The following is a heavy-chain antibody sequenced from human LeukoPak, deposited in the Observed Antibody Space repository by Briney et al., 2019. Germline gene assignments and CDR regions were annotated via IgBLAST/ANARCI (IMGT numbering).Heavy chain of an antibody. CDR2: IYTSGST. CDR1: GGSISSYY. CDR3: ARAPSSYSGSYIPYFDY. Sequence: SETLSLTCTVSGGSISSYYWSWIRQPAGKGLEWIGRIYTSGSTNYNPSLKSRVTMSVDTSKNQFSLKLSSVTAADTAVYYCARAPSSYSGSYIPYFDYWGQGTLVTVSS. J-gene: IGHJ4*02. D-gene: IGHD1-26*01. V-gene: IGHV4-4*07.